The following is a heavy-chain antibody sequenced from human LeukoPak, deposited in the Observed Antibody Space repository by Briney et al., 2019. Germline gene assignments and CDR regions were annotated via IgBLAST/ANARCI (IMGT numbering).Heavy chain of an antibody. CDR3: ARVVVASDAFDI. CDR2: ISSSGSTI. Sequence: GGSLRLSCAASGFIFSTYEMNWVRQAPGKGLEWLSYISSSGSTIYYADSVKGRFTISRDNPKNSLYLQMNSLRAEDTAVYYCARVVVASDAFDIWGQGTMVTVSS. D-gene: IGHD2-15*01. CDR1: GFIFSTYE. J-gene: IGHJ3*02. V-gene: IGHV3-48*03.